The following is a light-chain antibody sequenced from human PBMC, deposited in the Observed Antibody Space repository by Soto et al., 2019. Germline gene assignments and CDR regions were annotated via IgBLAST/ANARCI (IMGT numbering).Light chain of an antibody. CDR1: QAITND. V-gene: IGKV1-17*01. CDR2: AAS. CDR3: LQHNSYPRT. J-gene: IGKJ1*01. Sequence: DIQMTQSPSSLSASVGDRVTIPCRASQAITNDLSWYQQKPGEPPKRLIYAASTLHSGVPSRFSGSGSGTEFTLTISSLQPEDFATYFCLQHNSYPRTFGQGTKVEIK.